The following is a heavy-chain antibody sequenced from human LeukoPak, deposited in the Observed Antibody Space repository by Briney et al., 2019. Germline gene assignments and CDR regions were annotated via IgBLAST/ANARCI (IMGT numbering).Heavy chain of an antibody. D-gene: IGHD6-6*01. CDR2: IHYSGST. V-gene: IGHV4-59*08. Sequence: SETLSLTCTVSGDSIRNHYWSWIRQPPGKGLECIGVIHYSGSTNYNPSVKSRVTISVDTPKNQFSLKLSSVTAADTAVYYCARQEEIAARPFDYWGQGTLVTVSS. CDR1: GDSIRNHY. CDR3: ARQEEIAARPFDY. J-gene: IGHJ4*02.